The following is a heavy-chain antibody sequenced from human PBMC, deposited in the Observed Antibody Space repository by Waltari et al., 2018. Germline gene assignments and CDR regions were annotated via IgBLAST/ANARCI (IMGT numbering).Heavy chain of an antibody. D-gene: IGHD6-6*01. CDR2: IYYIGST. CDR1: GGSISSSSYY. J-gene: IGHJ3*02. V-gene: IGHV4-39*07. Sequence: QLQLQESGPGLVKPSETLSLTCTVSGGSISSSSYYWGWIRQPPGKGLEWIGSIYYIGSTYYNPSLKSRVTISVDTSKNQFSLKLSSVTAADTAVYYCARGLSSSSGRAFDIWGQGTMVTVSS. CDR3: ARGLSSSSGRAFDI.